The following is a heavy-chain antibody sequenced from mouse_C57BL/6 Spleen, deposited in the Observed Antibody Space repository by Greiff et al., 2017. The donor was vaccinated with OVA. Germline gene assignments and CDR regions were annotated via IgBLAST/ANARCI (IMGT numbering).Heavy chain of an antibody. V-gene: IGHV1-69*01. CDR3: ATYGSSYEGDY. CDR1: GYTFTSYW. D-gene: IGHD1-1*01. CDR2: IDPSDSYT. Sequence: QVQLQQPGAELVMPGASVKLSCKASGYTFTSYWMHWVKQRPGQGLEWIGEIDPSDSYTNYNQKFKGKSTLTVDKSSSTADMQLSSLTSEDSAVYYCATYGSSYEGDYWGQGTTLTVSS. J-gene: IGHJ2*01.